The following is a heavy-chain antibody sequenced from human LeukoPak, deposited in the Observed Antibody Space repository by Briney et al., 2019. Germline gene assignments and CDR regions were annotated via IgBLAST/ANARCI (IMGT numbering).Heavy chain of an antibody. CDR3: ARDFAAIPSPVSLWYSYDSSGYLDY. J-gene: IGHJ4*02. V-gene: IGHV1-46*01. CDR2: INPSGGST. D-gene: IGHD3-22*01. CDR1: GYTVTSYY. Sequence: ASVKVSCKASGYTVTSYYMHWVRQAPGQGLEWRGIINPSGGSTSYAQKFQGRVTMTRDTSTSTVYMELSSLRSEDTAVYYCARDFAAIPSPVSLWYSYDSSGYLDYWGQGTLVTVSS.